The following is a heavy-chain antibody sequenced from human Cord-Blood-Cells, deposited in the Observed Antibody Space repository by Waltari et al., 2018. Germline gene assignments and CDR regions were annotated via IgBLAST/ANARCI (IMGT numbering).Heavy chain of an antibody. D-gene: IGHD6-13*01. J-gene: IGHJ6*02. V-gene: IGHV3-7*01. Sequence: EVQLVESGGGLVQPGGSLRLSCAASGFTFRSYWMSWVRPAPGKGLEWVANIKQDGSEKYYVDSVKGRFTISRDNAKNSLYLQMNSLRAEDTAVYYCARDRGHSSSWYYYYYGMDVWGQGTTVTVSS. CDR3: ARDRGHSSSWYYYYYGMDV. CDR2: IKQDGSEK. CDR1: GFTFRSYW.